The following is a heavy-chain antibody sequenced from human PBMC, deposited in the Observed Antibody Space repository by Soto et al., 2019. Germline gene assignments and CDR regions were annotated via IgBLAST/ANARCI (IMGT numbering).Heavy chain of an antibody. J-gene: IGHJ4*02. CDR1: GGTFSSYT. CDR2: ITPTLNIA. Sequence: QLQLVQSGAEVREPGSSVKVSCKASGGTFSSYTVIWVRQAPGQGLAWMGGITPTLNIAKYAETFQGRVTITADESTSTVNMHLSSLNSEDTAVYFCARGYYSGSNPSAFDYWGQGTLVAVSS. V-gene: IGHV1-69*01. CDR3: ARGYYSGSNPSAFDY. D-gene: IGHD1-26*01.